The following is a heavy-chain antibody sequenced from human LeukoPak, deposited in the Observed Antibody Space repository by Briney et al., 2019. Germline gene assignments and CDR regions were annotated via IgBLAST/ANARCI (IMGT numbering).Heavy chain of an antibody. V-gene: IGHV3-73*01. CDR1: GFAFRGSG. Sequence: GGSLRLSCAASGFAFRGSGIHWVRQASGKGLEWVGRIRSRANDYATAYAASMKGRFTLSRDDSKNRAYLQMDSLKIEDTAVYYCTRRRRDATTGYYGMDVWGQGTRVTVS. CDR2: IRSRANDYAT. CDR3: TRRRRDATTGYYGMDV. D-gene: IGHD4-17*01. J-gene: IGHJ6*02.